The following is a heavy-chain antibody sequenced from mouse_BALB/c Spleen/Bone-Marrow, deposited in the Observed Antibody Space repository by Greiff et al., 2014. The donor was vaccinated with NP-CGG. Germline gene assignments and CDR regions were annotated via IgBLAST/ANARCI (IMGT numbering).Heavy chain of an antibody. V-gene: IGHV14-3*02. Sequence: VQLQQSGAELVKPGASVKLSCTASGFNIKXTYMHXXXXXXXXGLEWIRRIDPANGNTKYDPKFQGKATITADTSSNTAYLQLSSLTSEDTAXYYCARWLPLAYWGQGTLVTVSA. CDR2: IDPANGNT. J-gene: IGHJ3*01. CDR3: ARWLPLAY. CDR1: GFNIKXTY. D-gene: IGHD2-2*01.